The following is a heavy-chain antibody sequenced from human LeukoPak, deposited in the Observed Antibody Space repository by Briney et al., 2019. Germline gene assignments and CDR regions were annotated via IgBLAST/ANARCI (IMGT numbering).Heavy chain of an antibody. CDR2: INHSGST. V-gene: IGHV4-34*01. D-gene: IGHD6-13*01. CDR1: GGSFSGYY. CDR3: ARSLSAAGNGY. Sequence: SETLSLTCAVYGGSFSGYYWSWIRQPPGKGLEWIGEINHSGSTNYNPSLKSRVTISVDTSKNQFSLKLSSVTAADTAVYYCARSLSAAGNGYWGQGTLVTVSS. J-gene: IGHJ4*02.